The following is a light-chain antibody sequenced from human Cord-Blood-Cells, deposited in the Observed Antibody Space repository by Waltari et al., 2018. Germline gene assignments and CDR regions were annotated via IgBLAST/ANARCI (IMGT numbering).Light chain of an antibody. V-gene: IGKV1-27*01. J-gene: IGKJ2*01. CDR3: QKYNSAPPNT. CDR1: QGISNY. Sequence: DIQMTQSPSSLSASVGDRVTITCRASQGISNYLAWYQQKPGKVPKLLIYAASTLQSGVPSRFSGSGSGTDFTLTISSLQPEDVATYYCQKYNSAPPNTVGQGTKLEIK. CDR2: AAS.